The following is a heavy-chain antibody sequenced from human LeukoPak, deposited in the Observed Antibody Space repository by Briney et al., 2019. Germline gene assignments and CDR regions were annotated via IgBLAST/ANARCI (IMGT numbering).Heavy chain of an antibody. CDR1: GFSFSSYV. CDR3: AKDPLPYRIAAAGTEH. Sequence: GGSLRLSRAASGFSFSSYVMNWVRQAPGKGLEWVAVISYDGSNKYYADSVKGRFTISRDNSKNTLYLQMNSLRVEDTAVYYCAKDPLPYRIAAAGTEHWGQGTLVTVSS. D-gene: IGHD6-13*01. CDR2: ISYDGSNK. V-gene: IGHV3-30*18. J-gene: IGHJ1*01.